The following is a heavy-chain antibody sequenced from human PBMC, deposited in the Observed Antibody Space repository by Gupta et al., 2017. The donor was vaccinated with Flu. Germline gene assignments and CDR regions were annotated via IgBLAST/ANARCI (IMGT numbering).Heavy chain of an antibody. CDR1: GFTFSDYA. V-gene: IGHV3-33*01. CDR3: ARSRYDFWSRYVGSEYGMDV. Sequence: QLVESGGGVVQPGRSLRLSCAASGFTFSDYAMHWVRQAPGKGLEWLAIIWYDGSDKYYADSVKGRFTISRDNSRNTLHMQMNSLRAEDTAGYYCARSRYDFWSRYVGSEYGMDVWGQGTTVTVSS. CDR2: IWYDGSDK. D-gene: IGHD3-3*01. J-gene: IGHJ6*02.